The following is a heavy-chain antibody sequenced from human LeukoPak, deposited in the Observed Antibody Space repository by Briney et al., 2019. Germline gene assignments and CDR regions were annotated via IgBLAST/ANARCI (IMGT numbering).Heavy chain of an antibody. CDR2: ISGSGGST. V-gene: IGHV3-23*01. CDR3: AGCPVHYYYCMDV. D-gene: IGHD6-6*01. J-gene: IGHJ6*03. CDR1: GFTFSSYA. Sequence: GRSLRLSCAASGFTFSSYAMHWVRQAPGKGLEWVSAISGSGGSTYYADSVKGRFTISRDNSKNTLYLQMNSLRAEDTAVYYCAGCPVHYYYCMDVWGKGTTVTVSS.